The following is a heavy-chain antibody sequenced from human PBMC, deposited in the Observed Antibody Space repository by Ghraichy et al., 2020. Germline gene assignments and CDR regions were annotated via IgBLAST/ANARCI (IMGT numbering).Heavy chain of an antibody. J-gene: IGHJ6*02. D-gene: IGHD6-19*01. Sequence: GGSLRLSCAASGFTFDDYAMHWVRQAPGKGLEWVSGISWNSGSIGYADSVKGRFTISRDNAKNSLYLQMNSLRAEDTALYYCAKDMVAVAGTDSKYYYYGMDVWGQGTTVTVSS. CDR1: GFTFDDYA. V-gene: IGHV3-9*01. CDR3: AKDMVAVAGTDSKYYYYGMDV. CDR2: ISWNSGSI.